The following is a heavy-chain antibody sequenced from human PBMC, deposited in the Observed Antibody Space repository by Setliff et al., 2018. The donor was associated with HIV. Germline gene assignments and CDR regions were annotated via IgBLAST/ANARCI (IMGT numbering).Heavy chain of an antibody. J-gene: IGHJ4*02. D-gene: IGHD3-22*01. V-gene: IGHV3-23*01. CDR1: GFTFSTYA. CDR3: AKIQNPQGYYYDSSGYYPHPGSPDY. Sequence: PGGSLRLSCAASGFTFSTYAMGWVRQAAGKGLEWVSTIGAVGTPTHYAESVKGRFTISRDNAKNSVYLQMHSLRVEDTAVYYCAKIQNPQGYYYDSSGYYPHPGSPDYWGQGTLVTVSS. CDR2: IGAVGTPT.